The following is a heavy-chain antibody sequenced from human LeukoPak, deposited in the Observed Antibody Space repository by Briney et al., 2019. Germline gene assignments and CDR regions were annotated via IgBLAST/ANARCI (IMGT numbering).Heavy chain of an antibody. CDR2: IRWNSGSI. CDR1: GFTFDDFA. J-gene: IGHJ4*02. Sequence: GRSLRLSCAASGFTFDDFAMHCVRQAAGNGLEWVSGIRWNSGSIRYADSVKGRYGMCRDNAKNSLYLQMNSLRAEDTALYDCAKGSGYSSGPRVFDYWGQGTLVTVSS. D-gene: IGHD6-19*01. CDR3: AKGSGYSSGPRVFDY. V-gene: IGHV3-9*01.